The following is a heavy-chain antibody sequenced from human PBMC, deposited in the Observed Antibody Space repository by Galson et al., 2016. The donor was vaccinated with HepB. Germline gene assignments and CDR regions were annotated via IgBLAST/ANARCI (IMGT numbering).Heavy chain of an antibody. CDR2: ITPSGAVT. Sequence: SLRLSCAASGFIFSNSGMNWVRQAPGKGPEWVSGITPSGAVTYYADSVKGRFTISRDNSKNTLSLQMNSLRVEDTAVYYCVASRSGFWGQGTRVTVSS. J-gene: IGHJ4*02. CDR3: VASRSGF. V-gene: IGHV3-23*01. D-gene: IGHD2-2*01. CDR1: GFIFSNSG.